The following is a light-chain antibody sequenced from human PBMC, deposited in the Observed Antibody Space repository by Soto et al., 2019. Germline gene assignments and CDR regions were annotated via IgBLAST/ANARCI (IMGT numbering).Light chain of an antibody. J-gene: IGKJ1*01. Sequence: EIVLTQSPGTLSLSPGERATLSCRASQRISNSYLAWYQQKPGQAPRLLLYDASSRATGIPDRVSGSGSGTEFTLTISSLQSEDFAVYYCQQYNIWPPWTFGQGTKVDIK. CDR2: DAS. V-gene: IGKV3-20*01. CDR1: QRISNSY. CDR3: QQYNIWPPWT.